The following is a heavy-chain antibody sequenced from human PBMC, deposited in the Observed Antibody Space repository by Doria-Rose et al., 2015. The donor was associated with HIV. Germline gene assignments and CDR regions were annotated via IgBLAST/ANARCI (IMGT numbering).Heavy chain of an antibody. J-gene: IGHJ4*02. V-gene: IGHV2-26*01. CDR1: GVSLSSPGMG. D-gene: IGHD6-13*01. CDR3: ARIKSSRWYHKYYFDF. CDR2: IFSDDGR. Sequence: QVTLKESGPVLVKPAETLTLTCTVSGVSLSSPGMGVSWIRQPPGKALEWLANIFSDDGRSYKTSLKSRLTISRGTSKRQVVLTMTDMDPVDTATYYCARIKSSRWYHKYYFDFWGQGTLVIVSA.